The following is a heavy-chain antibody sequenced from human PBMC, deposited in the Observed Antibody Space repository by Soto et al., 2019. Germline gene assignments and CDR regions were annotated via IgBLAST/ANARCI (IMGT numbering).Heavy chain of an antibody. CDR3: AREHIVVVTADWYFDL. CDR1: GGTFSSYA. CDR2: IIPIFGTA. V-gene: IGHV1-69*05. Sequence: QVQLVQSGAEVKKPGSSVKVSCKASGGTFSSYAISWVRQAPGQGLEWMGGIIPIFGTANYAQKFQGRVTITXXDXTXKAYMELSSLRSEDTAVYYCAREHIVVVTADWYFDLWGRGTLVTVSS. J-gene: IGHJ2*01. D-gene: IGHD2-21*02.